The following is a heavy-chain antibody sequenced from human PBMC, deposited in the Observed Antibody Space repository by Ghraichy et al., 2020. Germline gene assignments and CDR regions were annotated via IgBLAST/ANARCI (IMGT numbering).Heavy chain of an antibody. CDR2: IRYDGSNK. V-gene: IGHV3-30*02. Sequence: GGSLRLSCAASGFTFSSYGMHWVRQAPGKGLEWVAFIRYDGSNKYYADSVKGRFTISRDNSKNTLYLQMNSLRAEDTAVYYCAKGLYYYGSGSYYTEGSFFDYGGQGTLVTVSS. CDR3: AKGLYYYGSGSYYTEGSFFDY. J-gene: IGHJ4*02. D-gene: IGHD3-10*01. CDR1: GFTFSSYG.